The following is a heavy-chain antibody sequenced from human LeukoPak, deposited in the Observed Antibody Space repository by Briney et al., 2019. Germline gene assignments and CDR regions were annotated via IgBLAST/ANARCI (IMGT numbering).Heavy chain of an antibody. CDR2: ISGDGKNT. CDR1: GFTISSYP. Sequence: GGSLRLSCTASGFTISSYPMYWVRQAPGRGLEWVSAISGDGKNTYYAESMKGRFTLSRDNSKDTLYLQMNSLRAEDTAVYYCASSRVYGSHDYWGQGTLVTVSS. D-gene: IGHD3-10*01. V-gene: IGHV3-23*01. CDR3: ASSRVYGSHDY. J-gene: IGHJ4*02.